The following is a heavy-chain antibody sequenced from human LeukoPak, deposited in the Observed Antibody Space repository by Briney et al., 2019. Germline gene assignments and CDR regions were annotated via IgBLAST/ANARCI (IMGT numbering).Heavy chain of an antibody. D-gene: IGHD3-22*01. V-gene: IGHV4-59*08. J-gene: IGHJ4*02. CDR1: GGSISSYY. Sequence: SETLSLTCTVSGGSISSYYWNWIRQPPGKGLEWIGNIYYSGSTNYNPSLKSRVTISVDTSKNQFSLKLSSVTAADTAVYYCARAYYDSSPLFDYWGQGTLVTVSS. CDR3: ARAYYDSSPLFDY. CDR2: IYYSGST.